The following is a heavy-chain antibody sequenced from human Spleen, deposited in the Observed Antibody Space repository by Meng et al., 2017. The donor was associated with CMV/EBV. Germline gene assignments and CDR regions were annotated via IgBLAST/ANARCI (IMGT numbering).Heavy chain of an antibody. CDR3: TRRLPYYGDDY. CDR1: GFNFNDAW. CDR2: IKSNTDGGAA. D-gene: IGHD3-3*01. V-gene: IGHV3-15*01. Sequence: GESLKISCAASGFNFNDAWVSWVRQAPGKGLECVGRIKSNTDGGAADYPTSVKGRFTISRDDSKNMVFLQMNSLNTEDTALYYCTRRLPYYGDDYRGQGTLVTVSS. J-gene: IGHJ4*02.